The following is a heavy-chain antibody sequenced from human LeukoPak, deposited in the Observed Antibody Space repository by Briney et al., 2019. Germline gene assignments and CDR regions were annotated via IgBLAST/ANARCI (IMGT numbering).Heavy chain of an antibody. CDR3: TKGRVATVAGAKYAMDV. Sequence: PGGSLRLSCAASGFIFDDYAMHWVRQAPGRGLEWVSLITGDGAGTYYEDSVRGRLTISRDKSKTSLYLIMKSLRTEDTALYYCTKGRVATVAGAKYAMDVWGQGTTVTVSS. CDR1: GFIFDDYA. J-gene: IGHJ6*02. V-gene: IGHV3-43*02. D-gene: IGHD5-12*01. CDR2: ITGDGAGT.